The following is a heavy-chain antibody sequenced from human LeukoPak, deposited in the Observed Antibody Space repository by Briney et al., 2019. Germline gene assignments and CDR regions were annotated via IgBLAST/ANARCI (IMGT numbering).Heavy chain of an antibody. V-gene: IGHV4-34*01. J-gene: IGHJ4*02. Sequence: PSETLSLTCTVSGGSISSYYWSWTRQPPGKGLEWIGEINHSGSTNYNPSLKSRVTISVDTSKNQFSLKLSSVTAADTAVYYCARGRHYYGSGSYYPLGYWGQGTLVTVSS. D-gene: IGHD3-10*01. CDR1: GGSISSYY. CDR3: ARGRHYYGSGSYYPLGY. CDR2: INHSGST.